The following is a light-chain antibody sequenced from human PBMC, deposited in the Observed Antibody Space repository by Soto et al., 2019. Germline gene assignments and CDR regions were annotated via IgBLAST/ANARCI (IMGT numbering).Light chain of an antibody. V-gene: IGLV2-14*01. CDR3: NSYTSSSTHYV. J-gene: IGLJ1*01. Sequence: QSALTQPASVSASPGQSITISCTGTSRDVGGYNYVSWYQQHPGKAPKLIIFEVRNRPSGVSNRFSGSKSGNTASLTISGLQAEDEADYYCNSYTSSSTHYVFGTGTKVTVL. CDR2: EVR. CDR1: SRDVGGYNY.